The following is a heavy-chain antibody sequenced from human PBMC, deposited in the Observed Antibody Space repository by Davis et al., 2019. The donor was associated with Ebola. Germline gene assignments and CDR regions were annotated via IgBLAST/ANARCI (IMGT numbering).Heavy chain of an antibody. CDR2: IRSKAYGGTT. CDR3: TSTTTVKEY. V-gene: IGHV3-49*04. J-gene: IGHJ4*02. D-gene: IGHD4-17*01. Sequence: GESLKISCTASGFTFGDYAMSWVRQAPGKGLEWVGFIRSKAYGGTTEYAASVKGRFTISRDDSKSIAYLQMNSLKTEDTAVYYCTSTTTVKEYWGQGTLVTVSS. CDR1: GFTFGDYA.